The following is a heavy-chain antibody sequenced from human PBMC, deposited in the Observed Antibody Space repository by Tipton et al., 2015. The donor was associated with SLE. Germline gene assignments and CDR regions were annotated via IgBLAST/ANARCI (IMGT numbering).Heavy chain of an antibody. D-gene: IGHD3-22*01. V-gene: IGHV4-38-2*02. CDR1: GYSIDSGHF. J-gene: IGHJ4*02. CDR2: ISHTGRS. CDR3: ARHDYDDNGYYMQYFDY. Sequence: TLSLTCTVSGYSIDSGHFWGWIRQPPGRALEWLGSISHTGRSYSNTSLQSRITMSLDTSRNQVFLRLSSVTAADTAIYYCARHDYDDNGYYMQYFDYWGQGTLVTVSS.